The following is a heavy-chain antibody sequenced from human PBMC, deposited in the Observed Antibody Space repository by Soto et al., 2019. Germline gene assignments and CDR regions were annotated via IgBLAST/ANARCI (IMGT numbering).Heavy chain of an antibody. CDR1: GCAFIEYD. Sequence: GGSLRRSCSACGCAFIEYDITLLRQAPGKGPECISYISFGSIFTNYADSVEGRFTISRDNAKNTLYLQMNSLRVEDTAVYYCARGLSRRTLNSTDPCGQ. V-gene: IGHV3-11*06. CDR3: ARGLSRRTLNSTDP. J-gene: IGHJ5*02. CDR2: ISFGSIFT. D-gene: IGHD1-7*01.